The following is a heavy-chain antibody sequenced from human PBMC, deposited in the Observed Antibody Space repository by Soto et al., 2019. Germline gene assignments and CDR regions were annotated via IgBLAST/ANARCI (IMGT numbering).Heavy chain of an antibody. D-gene: IGHD6-19*01. Sequence: QVQLVESGGGVVQPGRSLRLSCAASGFTFSSYAMHWVRQAPGKGLEWVAVISYDGSNKYYADSVKGRFTISRDNSKNTLYLQMNSLRAEDTAVYYCARAKNVYSSGWSWGQGTLVTGSS. V-gene: IGHV3-30-3*01. CDR3: ARAKNVYSSGWS. CDR2: ISYDGSNK. J-gene: IGHJ5*02. CDR1: GFTFSSYA.